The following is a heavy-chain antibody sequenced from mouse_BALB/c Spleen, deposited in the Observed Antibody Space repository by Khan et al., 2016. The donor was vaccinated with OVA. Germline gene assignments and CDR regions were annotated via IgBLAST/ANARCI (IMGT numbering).Heavy chain of an antibody. Sequence: QVQLQQSGPELKKPGETVKISCKASGYTFTNYGMNWVKQAPGKGLKWMGWINTYTGEPTYADDFKGRFAFSLETSASTAYLQINNLENEDTATYYCASRGYWYFEVWGAGTTVTVSS. CDR2: INTYTGEP. J-gene: IGHJ1*01. D-gene: IGHD1-1*02. CDR3: ASRGYWYFEV. V-gene: IGHV9-3-1*01. CDR1: GYTFTNYG.